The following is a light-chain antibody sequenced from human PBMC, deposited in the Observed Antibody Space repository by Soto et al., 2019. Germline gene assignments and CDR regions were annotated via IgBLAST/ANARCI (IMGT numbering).Light chain of an antibody. CDR3: CTYAGSQFLYV. Sequence: HSALTQPASVSGSPGQSITISCAGTSNDIGTYNLVSWYQQHPGTAPKLLIYETKKRPSGVSSRFSGSKSGNTASLTISGLQTDDEVDYFCCTYAGSQFLYVLGTGTKVTVL. CDR1: SNDIGTYNL. J-gene: IGLJ1*01. V-gene: IGLV2-23*01. CDR2: ETK.